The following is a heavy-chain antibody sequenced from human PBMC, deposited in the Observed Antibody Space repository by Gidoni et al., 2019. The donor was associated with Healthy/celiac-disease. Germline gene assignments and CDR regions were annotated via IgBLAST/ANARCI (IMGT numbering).Heavy chain of an antibody. CDR2: SSWNSGSI. CDR3: AKDKGVGARVGSYYFDY. J-gene: IGHJ4*02. D-gene: IGHD1-26*01. V-gene: IGHV3-9*01. Sequence: EVQLVEPGGGLVQPGRSLGLSFAASGFTFDAYAMHWVRQAPGKGLVGVSGSSWNSGSIGYADSVKGRFTISRDNDKNSLYLQMISLRAEDTALYYCAKDKGVGARVGSYYFDYWGQGTLVTVSS. CDR1: GFTFDAYA.